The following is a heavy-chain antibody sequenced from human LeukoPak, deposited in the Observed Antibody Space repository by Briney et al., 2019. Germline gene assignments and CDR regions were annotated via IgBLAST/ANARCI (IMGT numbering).Heavy chain of an antibody. CDR1: GGSISSYY. J-gene: IGHJ3*02. V-gene: IGHV4-4*07. CDR3: ARGVPSKRYYDFWSGYLDAFDI. D-gene: IGHD3-3*01. CDR2: IYTSGST. Sequence: SETLSLTCTVSGGSISSYYWSWIRQPAGKGLEWIGRIYTSGSTNYNPSLKSRVTMSVDTSKNQFSLELSSVTAADTAVYYCARGVPSKRYYDFWSGYLDAFDIWGQGTMVTVSS.